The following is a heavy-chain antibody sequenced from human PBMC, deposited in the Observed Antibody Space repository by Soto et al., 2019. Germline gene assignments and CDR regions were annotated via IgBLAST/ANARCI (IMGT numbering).Heavy chain of an antibody. Sequence: QVQLVESGGGVVQPGRSLRLSCAASGFTFSSYAMHWVRQAPGKGLEWVAVISYDGSNKYYADPVKGRFTISRDNSKNTLYLQMNSLRAEDTAVYYCASSSSSNYWGQGTLVTVSS. CDR3: ASSSSSNY. CDR2: ISYDGSNK. CDR1: GFTFSSYA. J-gene: IGHJ4*02. V-gene: IGHV3-30-3*01. D-gene: IGHD6-6*01.